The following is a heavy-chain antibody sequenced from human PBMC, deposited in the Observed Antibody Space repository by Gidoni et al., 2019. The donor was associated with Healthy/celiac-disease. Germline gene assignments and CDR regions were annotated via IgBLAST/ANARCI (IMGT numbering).Heavy chain of an antibody. CDR1: GFTFSSYA. D-gene: IGHD3-3*01. J-gene: IGHJ5*02. CDR3: AKGYYDFWSGYYSPGDWFDP. CDR2: ISGSGGST. Sequence: EVQLFESGGGLVQPGGSLRLSCAASGFTFSSYAMGWVRQAPGKGLEWVSAISGSGGSTYYADSVKGRFTISRDNSKNTLYLQMNSLRAEDTAVYYCAKGYYDFWSGYYSPGDWFDPWGQGTLVTVSS. V-gene: IGHV3-23*01.